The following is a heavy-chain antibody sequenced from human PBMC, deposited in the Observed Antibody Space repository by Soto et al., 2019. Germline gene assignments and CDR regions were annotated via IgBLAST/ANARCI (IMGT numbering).Heavy chain of an antibody. CDR1: GFTFSSYA. J-gene: IGHJ4*02. V-gene: IGHV3-23*01. CDR3: AKGTYSSGWYGFDY. CDR2: ISGSGGSA. Sequence: GGSLRLSCAASGFTFSSYAMSWVRQAPGKGLEWVSAISGSGGSAYYADSVKGRFTISRDNSKNTLYLQMNSLRAEDTAVYYCAKGTYSSGWYGFDYWGQGTLVTVSS. D-gene: IGHD6-19*01.